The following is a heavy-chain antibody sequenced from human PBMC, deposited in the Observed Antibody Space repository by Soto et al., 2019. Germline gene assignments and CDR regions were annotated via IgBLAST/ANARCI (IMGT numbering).Heavy chain of an antibody. V-gene: IGHV2-5*02. D-gene: IGHD3-3*01. CDR1: GVSLTTSGLG. Sequence: QITLNESGPTRVKPRQTLTLTCTFSGVSLTTSGLGVGWIRQSPGKAPQWLALIYWDGDKRYSPSLTSSPTITKDTTQTQVVLTMADLDPADPATYYCAHRVLRTVFGLVTTTAIYFDFWGQGTPVAVSS. CDR2: IYWDGDK. J-gene: IGHJ4*02. CDR3: AHRVLRTVFGLVTTTAIYFDF.